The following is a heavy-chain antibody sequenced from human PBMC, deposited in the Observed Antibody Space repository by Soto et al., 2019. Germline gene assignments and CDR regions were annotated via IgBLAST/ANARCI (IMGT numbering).Heavy chain of an antibody. V-gene: IGHV4-30-2*01. D-gene: IGHD2-21*01. CDR1: GGSISSGGYS. CDR2: IYHSGST. Sequence: NPSETLSLTCAVSGGSISSGGYSWSWIRQPPGKGLEWIGYIYHSGSTYYNPSLKSRVTISVDRSKNQFSLKLSSVTAADTAVYYCARLGAYYQSLDPWGQGTLVTVSS. CDR3: ARLGAYYQSLDP. J-gene: IGHJ5*02.